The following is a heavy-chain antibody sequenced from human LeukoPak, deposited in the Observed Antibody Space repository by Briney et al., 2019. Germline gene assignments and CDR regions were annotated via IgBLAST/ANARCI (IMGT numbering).Heavy chain of an antibody. CDR1: GFTFSNYE. CDR3: ARDEEGFDY. V-gene: IGHV3-48*03. Sequence: TGGSLRLSCAASGFTFSNYEMNWVRQAQGKGLEWVSYISSSGDTIFYADSVKGRFTISRDNAKNSLYLQMNSLRAEDTAVYYCARDEEGFDYWGQGTLVTVSS. CDR2: ISSSGDTI. J-gene: IGHJ4*02.